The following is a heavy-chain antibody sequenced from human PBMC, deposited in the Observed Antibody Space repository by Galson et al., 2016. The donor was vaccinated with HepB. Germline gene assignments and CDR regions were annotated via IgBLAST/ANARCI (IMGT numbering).Heavy chain of an antibody. Sequence: PALVTPTQTLTLTCTFSGFSLTSGGVGVGWVRQPPGEALECLALIFWDDDKRLSPSLKNRLNIKKDTSRNQVVLTMSNLAPEDTGKYFCAHRGRGSDCFDVWGQGTLVTVSS. J-gene: IGHJ3*01. CDR2: IFWDDDK. D-gene: IGHD2-21*01. CDR3: AHRGRGSDCFDV. CDR1: GFSLTSGGVG. V-gene: IGHV2-5*02.